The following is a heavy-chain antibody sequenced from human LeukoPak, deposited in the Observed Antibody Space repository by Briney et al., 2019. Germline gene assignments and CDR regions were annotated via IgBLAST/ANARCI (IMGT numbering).Heavy chain of an antibody. CDR3: ASQRYCTSTSCSPMFDP. V-gene: IGHV4-38-2*02. J-gene: IGHJ5*02. Sequence: SETLSLTCTVSGYSFSSGYYWGWIRQPPGKGLEWIGSIYHSGSTYSNPSLRSRVTISVDTSKNQFSLKLSSVTAADTAVYYCASQRYCTSTSCSPMFDPWGQGTLVTVSS. D-gene: IGHD2-2*01. CDR1: GYSFSSGYY. CDR2: IYHSGST.